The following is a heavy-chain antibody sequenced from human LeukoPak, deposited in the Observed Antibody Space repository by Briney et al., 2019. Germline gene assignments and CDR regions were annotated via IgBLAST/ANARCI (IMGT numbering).Heavy chain of an antibody. J-gene: IGHJ4*02. V-gene: IGHV4-59*01. CDR3: ARSDYGHRTPFDY. Sequence: SETLSLTCTVSGASITSYYWSWIRQPPGKGLECIGYIFYSESANYNPSLKSRVTISVDTSKNQFSLKLTSVTAADTAVYYCARSDYGHRTPFDYWGQGTLVTVSS. CDR2: IFYSESA. D-gene: IGHD4-17*01. CDR1: GASITSYY.